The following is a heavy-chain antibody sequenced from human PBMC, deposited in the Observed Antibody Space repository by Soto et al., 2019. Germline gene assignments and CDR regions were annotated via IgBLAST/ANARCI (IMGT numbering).Heavy chain of an antibody. CDR1: GFTFSSYA. V-gene: IGHV3-64D*09. Sequence: SLRLSCSLFGFTFSSYAMHWVRQAPGKGLQYVASISSRGVSTYYADTVKGRFTISRDNSTHMMYLQTSSLRAEETSVYYWVKDSYIDYWGQGTLVTVSS. CDR3: VKDSYIDY. CDR2: ISSRGVST. J-gene: IGHJ4*02.